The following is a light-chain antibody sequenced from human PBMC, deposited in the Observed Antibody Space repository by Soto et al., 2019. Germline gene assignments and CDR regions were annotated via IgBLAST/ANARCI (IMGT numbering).Light chain of an antibody. V-gene: IGKV3-11*01. J-gene: IGKJ5*01. Sequence: EVELTQSPATLSLSPGETGTLSCSASQSVDKFLAWYQQRPGQPPRLLIFDSSNRATGVPVRFSGSGSGTVFTLTIGSLEPEDSAVYYCQQRKHWPPITFGQVTRLEIK. CDR1: QSVDKF. CDR3: QQRKHWPPIT. CDR2: DSS.